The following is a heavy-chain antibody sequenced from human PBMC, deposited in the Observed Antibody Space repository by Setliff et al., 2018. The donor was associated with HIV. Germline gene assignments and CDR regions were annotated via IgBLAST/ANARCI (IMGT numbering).Heavy chain of an antibody. V-gene: IGHV4-31*03. CDR1: GGSISSGGFY. CDR2: IYNSGST. CDR3: AREAQYSSSWSGRRVTWFDA. J-gene: IGHJ5*02. Sequence: SETLSLTCNVSGGSISSGGFYWNWIRQHPGKGLEWIGYIYNSGSTNYNPSLKSRATISIDKSKNQFSLNLRSVTAADTAVYYCAREAQYSSSWSGRRVTWFDAWGQGTPVTVSS. D-gene: IGHD6-13*01.